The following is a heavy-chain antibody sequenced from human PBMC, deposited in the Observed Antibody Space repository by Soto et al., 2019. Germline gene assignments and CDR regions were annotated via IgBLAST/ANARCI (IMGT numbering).Heavy chain of an antibody. V-gene: IGHV4-39*01. CDR3: AGPHLGYCSGGSCYSSGYYFDY. CDR2: IYYSGST. Sequence: QLQLQESGPGLVKPSETLSLTCTVSGGSISSSSYYWGWIRQPPGKGLEWIGSIYYSGSTYYNPSLKSRVTISVDTSKNQFSLTLSSVTAADTAVYYCAGPHLGYCSGGSCYSSGYYFDYWGQGTLVTVSS. J-gene: IGHJ4*02. CDR1: GGSISSSSYY. D-gene: IGHD2-15*01.